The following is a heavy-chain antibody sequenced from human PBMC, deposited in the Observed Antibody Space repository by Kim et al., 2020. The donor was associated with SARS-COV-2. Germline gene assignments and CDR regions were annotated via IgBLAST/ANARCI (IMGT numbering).Heavy chain of an antibody. J-gene: IGHJ4*02. CDR3: AKALNGFYPYYIDY. Sequence: AESVKGLFTLSRDNSKNTLYLQMNILRAEDTAIYYCAKALNGFYPYYIDYWGQGTLVTVSS. D-gene: IGHD3-22*01. V-gene: IGHV3-23*01.